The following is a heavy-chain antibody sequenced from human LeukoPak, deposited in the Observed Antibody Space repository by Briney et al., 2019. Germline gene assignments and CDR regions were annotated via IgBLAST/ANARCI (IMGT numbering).Heavy chain of an antibody. CDR2: IYYSGST. V-gene: IGHV4-59*01. Sequence: SETLSLTCTVSGGSISSYYWSWIRQPPGKGLEWIGYIYYSGSTNYNPSLTSRVTISVDTSKNQFSLKLSSVTPADTAVYYCARGRDGDSDAFDIWGQGTMVTVSS. CDR3: ARGRDGDSDAFDI. D-gene: IGHD4-17*01. CDR1: GGSISSYY. J-gene: IGHJ3*02.